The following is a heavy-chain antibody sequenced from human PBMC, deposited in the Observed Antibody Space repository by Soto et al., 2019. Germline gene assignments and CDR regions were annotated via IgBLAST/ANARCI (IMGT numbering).Heavy chain of an antibody. D-gene: IGHD6-13*01. CDR1: GFTFSSFA. Sequence: GGSLRLSCAASGFTFSSFAMSWVRQAPGKGLEWVSTISSGGGNTYFADSVKGRFTISRDNPKNTLYLQMNSLRAEDTAVYYCAKRLAYSSSWYYFDYWGQGTVVTVSS. CDR2: ISSGGGNT. J-gene: IGHJ4*02. V-gene: IGHV3-23*01. CDR3: AKRLAYSSSWYYFDY.